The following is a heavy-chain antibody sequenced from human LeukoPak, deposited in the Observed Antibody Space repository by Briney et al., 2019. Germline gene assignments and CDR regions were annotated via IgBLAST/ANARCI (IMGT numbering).Heavy chain of an antibody. CDR3: AGLGITMIGGV. CDR1: GFSFSVFW. Sequence: PGGTLRLSCAASGFSFSVFWMHWVRQVPGKGPVWVSRIKTDGSITDYADSVKGRFTISRDNAKNTLYLQMNSLRAEDTAVYYCAGLGITMIGGVWGKGTTVTVSS. CDR2: IKTDGSIT. D-gene: IGHD3-10*02. J-gene: IGHJ6*04. V-gene: IGHV3-74*01.